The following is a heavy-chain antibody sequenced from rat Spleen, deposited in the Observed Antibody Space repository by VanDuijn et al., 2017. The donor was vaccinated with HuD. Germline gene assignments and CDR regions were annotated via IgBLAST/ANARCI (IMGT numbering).Heavy chain of an antibody. CDR3: ASTNWESSL. J-gene: IGHJ2*01. Sequence: QVQLKESGPGLVQPSQTLSLTCTVSGFSLTSYNIHWVRQPPGKGLEWMGRMRYNGDTSYNSPLKSRLSISRDTSKSQVFLKMNSLQTEDTATYYCASTNWESSLWGQGVMVTVSS. D-gene: IGHD5-1*01. CDR2: MRYNGDT. CDR1: GFSLTSYN. V-gene: IGHV2-63*01.